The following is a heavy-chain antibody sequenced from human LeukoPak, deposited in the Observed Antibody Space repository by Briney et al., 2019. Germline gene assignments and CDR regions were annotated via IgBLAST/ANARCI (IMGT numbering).Heavy chain of an antibody. Sequence: ASVKVSCKASGYTFTSYGISWVRQAPGQGLEWMGWISAYNGNTNYAQKFQGRVTMTRDTSTSTVYMELSSLRSEDTAVYYCARERDYYDSPLGYWGQGTLVTVSS. CDR1: GYTFTSYG. CDR2: ISAYNGNT. CDR3: ARERDYYDSPLGY. D-gene: IGHD3-22*01. V-gene: IGHV1-18*01. J-gene: IGHJ4*02.